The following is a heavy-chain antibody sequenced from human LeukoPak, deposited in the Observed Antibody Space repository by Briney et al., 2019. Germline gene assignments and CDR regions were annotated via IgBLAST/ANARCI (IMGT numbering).Heavy chain of an antibody. D-gene: IGHD6-19*01. CDR3: ARDPTRGIAVAGTNPYFDY. CDR2: IDDVGSGT. J-gene: IGHJ4*02. CDR1: GFTLSSNW. Sequence: GGSLRLSCAVSGFTLSSNWMHWVRQVPGKGLVWVSRIDDVGSGTSYADSVKGRFTISRDDAKNTVYLQMNSLRAEDTAVYYCARDPTRGIAVAGTNPYFDYWGQGTLVTVSS. V-gene: IGHV3-74*01.